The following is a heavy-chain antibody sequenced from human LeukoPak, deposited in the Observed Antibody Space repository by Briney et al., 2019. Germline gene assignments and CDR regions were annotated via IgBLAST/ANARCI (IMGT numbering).Heavy chain of an antibody. CDR2: ISSSGSTI. Sequence: GGSLRLSCAASGFTFSDYYMTWIRQAPGKGLEWVSYISSSGSTIYYADSVKGRFTISRDKSKNTLYLQMNSLRAEDTAVYYCAKGDTTWELPQDDWGQGTLVTVSS. J-gene: IGHJ4*02. D-gene: IGHD1-26*01. V-gene: IGHV3-11*01. CDR3: AKGDTTWELPQDD. CDR1: GFTFSDYY.